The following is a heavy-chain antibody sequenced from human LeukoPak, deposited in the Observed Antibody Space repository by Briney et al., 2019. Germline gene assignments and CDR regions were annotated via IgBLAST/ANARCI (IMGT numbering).Heavy chain of an antibody. Sequence: ASVKVSCKASGYTFTNFDINWVRQATGQGLEWMGWMNPNTGNAGYAQKFQDRVTITWDASISTAYVDLSSLRSEDTAVYYCARVGYSNSYDYWGQGTLVTVSS. CDR3: ARVGYSNSYDY. V-gene: IGHV1-8*03. D-gene: IGHD1-26*01. CDR1: GYTFTNFD. CDR2: MNPNTGNA. J-gene: IGHJ4*02.